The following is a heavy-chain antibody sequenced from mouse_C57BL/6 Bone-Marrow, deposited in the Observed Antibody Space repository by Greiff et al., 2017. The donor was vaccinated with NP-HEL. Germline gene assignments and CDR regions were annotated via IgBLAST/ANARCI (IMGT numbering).Heavy chain of an antibody. Sequence: VQLQQSGAELARPGASVKLSCKASGYTFTSYGISWVKQRTGQGLEWIGEIYPRSGNNYYNEKFKGKATLTADKSSSTAYMELRSLTSEDSAVYFCANTFITTVVPYFDYWGQGTTLTVSS. V-gene: IGHV1-81*01. CDR2: IYPRSGNN. D-gene: IGHD1-1*01. CDR3: ANTFITTVVPYFDY. CDR1: GYTFTSYG. J-gene: IGHJ2*01.